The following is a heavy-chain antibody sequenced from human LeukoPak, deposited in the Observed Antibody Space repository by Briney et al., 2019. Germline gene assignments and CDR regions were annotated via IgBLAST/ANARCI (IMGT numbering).Heavy chain of an antibody. CDR1: GGSISNYY. V-gene: IGHV4-59*01. CDR3: ARGRWELPY. D-gene: IGHD1-26*01. CDR2: IYYSGST. J-gene: IGHJ4*02. Sequence: PSETLSLTCTVSGGSISNYYWSWIRQPPGKGLEWIGYIYYSGSTNYNPSLKSRVTISVDTSKNQFSLKLTSVTAADTAVYYCARGRWELPYWGQGTLVTASS.